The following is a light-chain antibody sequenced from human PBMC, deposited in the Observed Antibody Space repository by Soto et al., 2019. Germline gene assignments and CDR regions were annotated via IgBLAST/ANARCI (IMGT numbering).Light chain of an antibody. J-gene: IGKJ3*01. Sequence: IVLTQSPGTLSLSPGERAALSCRTSQSVNSRYLAWYQQRPGQAPRLLIYGASTRPTGIPDRFSGSGSGTDFTLTISSLEPEDFAVYYCQKYGSSPPFSFGPGPKVDIK. V-gene: IGKV3-20*01. CDR2: GAS. CDR3: QKYGSSPPFS. CDR1: QSVNSRY.